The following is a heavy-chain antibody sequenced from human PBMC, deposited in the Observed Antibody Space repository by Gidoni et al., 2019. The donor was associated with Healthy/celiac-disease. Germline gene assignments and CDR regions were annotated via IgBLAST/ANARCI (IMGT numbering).Heavy chain of an antibody. Sequence: QVQLVQSGAELKKPGASVKVSCQASGYTFPSYGISWVRQAPGQGLEWMGWISAYNGNTNDAQKLQGRVTMTTDTSTSTAYMELRSLRSDDTAVYYCARDLVDTANRYYYYGMDVWGQGTTVTVSS. CDR3: ARDLVDTANRYYYYGMDV. D-gene: IGHD5-18*01. J-gene: IGHJ6*02. CDR2: ISAYNGNT. CDR1: GYTFPSYG. V-gene: IGHV1-18*01.